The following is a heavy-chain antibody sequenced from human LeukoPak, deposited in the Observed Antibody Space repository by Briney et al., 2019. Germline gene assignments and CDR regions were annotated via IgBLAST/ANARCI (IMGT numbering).Heavy chain of an antibody. Sequence: PSETLSLTCTVSGDSISSYYWSWLRQPPGKGLERVGYIYYSGSTNYNPSLKSRVTISVDTSKNQFSLKLSSVIAADTAVYYCARLARRYYFDYWGQGTLVTVSS. V-gene: IGHV4-59*01. CDR1: GDSISSYY. CDR2: IYYSGST. CDR3: ARLARRYYFDY. J-gene: IGHJ4*02.